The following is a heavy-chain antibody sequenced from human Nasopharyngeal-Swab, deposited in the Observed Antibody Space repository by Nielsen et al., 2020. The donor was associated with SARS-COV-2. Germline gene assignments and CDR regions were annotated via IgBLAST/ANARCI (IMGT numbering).Heavy chain of an antibody. CDR2: ISAYNGNT. D-gene: IGHD3-9*01. Sequence: WVRQAPGQGLEWMGWISAYNGNTNYAQKLQDRVTMTTDTSTSTAYMELRSMRSDDTAVYYCARMYYDILTGWYYYGMDVWGQGTTVTVSS. J-gene: IGHJ6*02. CDR3: ARMYYDILTGWYYYGMDV. V-gene: IGHV1-18*01.